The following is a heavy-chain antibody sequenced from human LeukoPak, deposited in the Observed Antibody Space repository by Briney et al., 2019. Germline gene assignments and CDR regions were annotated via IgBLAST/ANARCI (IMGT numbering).Heavy chain of an antibody. CDR1: GFTFDDYA. J-gene: IGHJ6*03. Sequence: GGSLRLSCAASGFTFDDYAMSWVRQAPGKGLEWVSTFSGSGGRTHYADSVKGRFTISRDNSKNTLYLQMNSLRAEDTAVYYCAKDSKIVGATFRSYHYMDVWGKGTAVTVSS. D-gene: IGHD1-26*01. V-gene: IGHV3-23*01. CDR3: AKDSKIVGATFRSYHYMDV. CDR2: FSGSGGRT.